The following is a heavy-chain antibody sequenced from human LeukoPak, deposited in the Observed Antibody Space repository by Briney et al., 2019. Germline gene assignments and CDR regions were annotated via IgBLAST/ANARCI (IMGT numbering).Heavy chain of an antibody. Sequence: SETLSLTCTVSGGSVSSGSYQWSWIRQPAGKGLEWIGRIYTSGSTNYNPSLKSRVTMSVDTSKNQFSLKLSSVTAADTAVYYCAREDTAMVLDWGQGTLVTVSS. D-gene: IGHD5-18*01. J-gene: IGHJ4*02. CDR1: GGSVSSGSYQ. CDR3: AREDTAMVLD. CDR2: IYTSGST. V-gene: IGHV4-61*02.